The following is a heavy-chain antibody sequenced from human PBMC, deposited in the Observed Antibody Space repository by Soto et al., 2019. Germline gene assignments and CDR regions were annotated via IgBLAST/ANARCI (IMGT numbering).Heavy chain of an antibody. J-gene: IGHJ4*02. CDR2: IIPIFGTA. V-gene: IGHV1-69*13. Sequence: SVKVSSKACGGTFTGYAISWARHAPGQGLEWMGGIIPIFGTANYAQKFQGRVTITADESTSTAYMELSSLRSEDTAVYYCAIVGRLGERYIDYWGPGTLGT. CDR3: AIVGRLGERYIDY. CDR1: GGTFTGYA. D-gene: IGHD5-12*01.